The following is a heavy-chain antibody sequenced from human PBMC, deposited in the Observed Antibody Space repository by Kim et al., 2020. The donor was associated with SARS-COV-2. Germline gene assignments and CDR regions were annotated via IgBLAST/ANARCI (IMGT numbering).Heavy chain of an antibody. CDR3: AKGVWASGPACAYDCYLDY. Sequence: GGSLRLSCAASGFTFSTYAMHWVRQLPGKGLEWVAVISKDGRNEYYADSVKGRFTTSRDNSKNTLFLQMNSLRPEETAVYYCAKGVWASGPACAYDCYLDYWGQGTLVTVSS. J-gene: IGHJ4*02. D-gene: IGHD3-16*01. V-gene: IGHV3-30*18. CDR1: GFTFSTYA. CDR2: ISKDGRNE.